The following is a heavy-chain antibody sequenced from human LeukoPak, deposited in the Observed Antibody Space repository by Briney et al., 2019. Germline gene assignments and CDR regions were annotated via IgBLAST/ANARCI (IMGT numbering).Heavy chain of an antibody. CDR1: VGSFSVYY. CDR2: INHSGST. Sequence: SETLSLTCAVYVGSFSVYYCTSIPQPPRNGLYGIAEINHSGSTNYNPSLKSRVTISVDTSKNQFSLKLSSVTAADTAVYYCARANLTHTYSFDSWGQGTLVTVSS. J-gene: IGHJ4*02. V-gene: IGHV4-34*01. D-gene: IGHD4/OR15-4a*01. CDR3: ARANLTHTYSFDS.